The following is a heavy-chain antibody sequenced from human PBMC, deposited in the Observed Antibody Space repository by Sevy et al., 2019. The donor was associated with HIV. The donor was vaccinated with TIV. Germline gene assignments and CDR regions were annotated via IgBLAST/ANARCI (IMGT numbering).Heavy chain of an antibody. D-gene: IGHD3-10*01. CDR1: GFTFSSYA. V-gene: IGHV3-30-3*01. CDR3: ARGGITMVRGVKNWFDP. Sequence: GGSLRLSCAASGFTFSSYAMHWVHQAPGKGLEWVAVISYDGSNKYYADSVKGRFTISRDNSKNTLYLQMNSLRAEDTAVYYCARGGITMVRGVKNWFDPWGQGTLVTVSS. CDR2: ISYDGSNK. J-gene: IGHJ5*02.